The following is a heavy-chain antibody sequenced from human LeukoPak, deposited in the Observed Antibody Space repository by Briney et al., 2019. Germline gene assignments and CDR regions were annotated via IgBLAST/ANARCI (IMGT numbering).Heavy chain of an antibody. CDR3: ARECSTCCYFDY. J-gene: IGHJ4*02. CDR1: GFTFSSYS. V-gene: IGHV3-21*01. D-gene: IGHD2-2*01. CDR2: ISSSSSYI. Sequence: GGSLRLSCAASGFTFSSYSMNWVRQAPGKGLEWVSSISSSSSYIYYADSVKGRFTISRDNAKNSLYLQMNSLRAEDTAVYYCARECSTCCYFDYWGQGTLVTVSS.